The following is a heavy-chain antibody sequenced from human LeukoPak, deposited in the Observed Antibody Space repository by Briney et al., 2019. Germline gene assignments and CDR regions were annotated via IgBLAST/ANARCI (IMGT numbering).Heavy chain of an antibody. Sequence: ASVKVSCKASGYTFTGYYMHWVRQAPGQGLEWMGWINPNSGGTKYAQKFQGRVTMTRDTSISTAYMELSRLRSDDTAEYYCARGDCSSTSCYTFDYWGQGTLVTVSS. CDR3: ARGDCSSTSCYTFDY. J-gene: IGHJ4*02. CDR2: INPNSGGT. CDR1: GYTFTGYY. D-gene: IGHD2-2*01. V-gene: IGHV1-2*02.